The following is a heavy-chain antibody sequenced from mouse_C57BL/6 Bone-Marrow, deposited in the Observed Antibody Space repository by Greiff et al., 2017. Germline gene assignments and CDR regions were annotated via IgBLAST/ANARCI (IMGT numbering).Heavy chain of an antibody. D-gene: IGHD1-1*01. CDR1: GFNIKDDY. Sequence: EVQLQQSGAELVRPGASVKLSCTASGFNIKDDYMHWVKQRPEQGLEWIGWIDPENGDTEYASKFQGKATITADTSSNTAYLQLSSLTSEDTAVYYCTIYYYGSNAWFAYWGQGTLVTGSA. V-gene: IGHV14-4*01. CDR3: TIYYYGSNAWFAY. J-gene: IGHJ3*01. CDR2: IDPENGDT.